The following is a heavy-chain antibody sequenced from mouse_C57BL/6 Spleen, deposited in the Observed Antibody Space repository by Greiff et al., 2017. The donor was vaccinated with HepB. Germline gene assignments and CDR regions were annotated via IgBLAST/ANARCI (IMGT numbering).Heavy chain of an antibody. D-gene: IGHD1-1*01. V-gene: IGHV5-4*01. Sequence: EVQGVESGGGLVKPGGSLKLSRAASGFTFSSYAMSWVRQTPEKRLEWVATISDGGSYTYYPDNVKGRFTISRDNAKNNLYLQMSHLKSEDTAMYYCARDRYYGSIWYFDVWGTGTTVTVSS. J-gene: IGHJ1*03. CDR1: GFTFSSYA. CDR3: ARDRYYGSIWYFDV. CDR2: ISDGGSYT.